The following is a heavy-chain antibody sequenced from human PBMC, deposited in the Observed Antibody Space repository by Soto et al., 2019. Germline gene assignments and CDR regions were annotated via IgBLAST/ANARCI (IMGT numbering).Heavy chain of an antibody. CDR2: IKSKADGGTT. D-gene: IGHD6-19*01. Sequence: VQLVESGGGLVKPGGSLRLSCAASGFTLSKAWMSWVRQAPGKGLEWVGRIKSKADGGTTDYAAPVKGRFTISGDDSKNTLYLQMNSLKTEDTAVYYCTTVTRRYSSGWYGYWGQGTLVTVSS. V-gene: IGHV3-15*01. J-gene: IGHJ4*02. CDR1: GFTLSKAW. CDR3: TTVTRRYSSGWYGY.